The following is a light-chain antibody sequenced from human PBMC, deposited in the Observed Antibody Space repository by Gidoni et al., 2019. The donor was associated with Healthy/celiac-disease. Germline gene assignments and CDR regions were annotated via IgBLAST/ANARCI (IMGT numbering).Light chain of an antibody. J-gene: IGLJ2*01. CDR3: SSYTSSSTYVV. CDR1: SSDVGGYNY. V-gene: IGLV2-14*01. Sequence: SALTQPAAVAGSPGEPITISCTGTSSDVGGYNYVSWCQQHPGKAPKLMIYDVRNRPAGVSNRFSGSKSGNTASLTISVLQAEDEADYYCSSYTSSSTYVVFGGGTKLTVL. CDR2: DVR.